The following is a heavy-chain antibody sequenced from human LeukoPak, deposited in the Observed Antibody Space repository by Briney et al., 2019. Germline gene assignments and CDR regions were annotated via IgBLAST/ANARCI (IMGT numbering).Heavy chain of an antibody. CDR3: ARGSVGGYANPSDY. Sequence: SETLSLTCTVSGGSISSYYWSWIRQPAGKGLEWIGYIYYSGSTNYNPSLKSRVTISVDTSKNQFSLKLSSVTAADTAVYYCARGSVGGYANPSDYWGQGTLVTVSS. CDR1: GGSISSYY. D-gene: IGHD5-12*01. J-gene: IGHJ4*02. V-gene: IGHV4-59*08. CDR2: IYYSGST.